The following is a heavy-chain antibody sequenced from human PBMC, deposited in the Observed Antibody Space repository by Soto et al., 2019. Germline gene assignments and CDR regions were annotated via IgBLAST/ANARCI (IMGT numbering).Heavy chain of an antibody. CDR2: IYPSGMP. V-gene: IGHV4-30-2*01. CDR3: ARERGGYGLFDS. CDR1: GGSISNAAYS. D-gene: IGHD5-18*01. J-gene: IGHJ4*02. Sequence: QLQLQESGSGLVKPSHTLSLTCTVSGGSISNAAYSWSRIRQPPGKGLEWIGYIYPSGMPFYNPSLRSRVTISIDRSNDQFSLNLKSVTAADTAVYYCARERGGYGLFDSWGQGTLVTVSS.